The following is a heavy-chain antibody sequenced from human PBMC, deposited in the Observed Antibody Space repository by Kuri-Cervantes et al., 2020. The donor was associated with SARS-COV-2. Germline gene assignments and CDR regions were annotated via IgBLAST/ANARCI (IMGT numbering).Heavy chain of an antibody. V-gene: IGHV4-39*07. D-gene: IGHD5-12*01. CDR3: AAIVANSNDAFDI. CDR2: IYYSGST. Sequence: SETLSLTCTVSGGSISSSSYYWGWTRQPPGKGLEWIGSIYYSGSTYYNPSLKSRVTMSVDTSKNQFSLKLSSVTAADTAVYYCAAIVANSNDAFDIWGQGTMVTVSS. CDR1: GGSISSSSYY. J-gene: IGHJ3*02.